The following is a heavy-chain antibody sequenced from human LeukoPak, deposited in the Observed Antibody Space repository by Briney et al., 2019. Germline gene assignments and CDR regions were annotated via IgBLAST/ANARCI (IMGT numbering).Heavy chain of an antibody. Sequence: ASVKVSCKPSGYTFTSYGISWVRQAPGQGLEWMGWINPNSVGTNYAQKFQGWVTMTRHTSISTAYMELSRLRSDDTAVYYCARDGGPYYYYGMDVWGQGTTVTVSS. CDR1: GYTFTSYG. CDR3: ARDGGPYYYYGMDV. D-gene: IGHD6-25*01. CDR2: INPNSVGT. J-gene: IGHJ6*02. V-gene: IGHV1-2*04.